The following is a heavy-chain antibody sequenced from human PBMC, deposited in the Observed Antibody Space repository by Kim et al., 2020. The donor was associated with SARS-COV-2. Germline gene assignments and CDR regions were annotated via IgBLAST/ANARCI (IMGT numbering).Heavy chain of an antibody. CDR3: AKFTVEYSSSVSGYFQH. J-gene: IGHJ1*01. Sequence: VKGRFTISRDNSKNTLYLQMNSLRAEDTAVYYCAKFTVEYSSSVSGYFQHWGQGTLVTVSS. V-gene: IGHV3-30*02. D-gene: IGHD6-6*01.